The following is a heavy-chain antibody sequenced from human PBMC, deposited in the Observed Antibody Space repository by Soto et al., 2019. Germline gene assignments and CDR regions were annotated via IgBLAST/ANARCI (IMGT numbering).Heavy chain of an antibody. V-gene: IGHV5-51*01. Sequence: PGESLKISCKASGYIFIDYWIGWVRQMPGKGLEWMGIVYPRDSDTRYSPSFQGQVTISADRSTGTAFLQWRSLKASDTALYYCARTPLPGYSIHFNSWGQGTMVTVSS. CDR3: ARTPLPGYSIHFNS. D-gene: IGHD2-15*01. CDR1: GYIFIDYW. J-gene: IGHJ4*02. CDR2: VYPRDSDT.